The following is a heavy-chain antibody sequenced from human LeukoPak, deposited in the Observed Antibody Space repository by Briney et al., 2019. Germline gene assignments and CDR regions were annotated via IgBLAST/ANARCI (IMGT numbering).Heavy chain of an antibody. D-gene: IGHD6-13*01. CDR3: ATLATAGIHY. V-gene: IGHV3-74*01. Sequence: GGSLRLSCAASGFTFSSYWMHWVRQAPGKGLVWVSRIKTDGSSTNYADSVKGRFTISRDNAKNTLYLQMSSLRAEDTAMYYCATLATAGIHYWGQGTLVTVSS. CDR1: GFTFSSYW. CDR2: IKTDGSST. J-gene: IGHJ4*02.